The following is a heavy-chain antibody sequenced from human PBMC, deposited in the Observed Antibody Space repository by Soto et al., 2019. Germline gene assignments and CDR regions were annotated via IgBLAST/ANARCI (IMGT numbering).Heavy chain of an antibody. CDR1: GFTFSSYG. CDR2: ISYDGSNK. D-gene: IGHD4-4*01. CDR3: AKDHSAGNYYRTFDC. Sequence: GGSLRLSCAASGFTFSSYGMHWVRQAPGKGLEWVAVISYDGSNKYYADSVKGRFSISRDNSKNTRYLQMNSLRAEDTAVYYCAKDHSAGNYYRTFDCWGQGTLVTVSS. V-gene: IGHV3-30*18. J-gene: IGHJ4*02.